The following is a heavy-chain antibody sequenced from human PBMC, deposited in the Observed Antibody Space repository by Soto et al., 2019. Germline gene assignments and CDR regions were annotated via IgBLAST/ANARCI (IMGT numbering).Heavy chain of an antibody. CDR1: GFTFSSYA. D-gene: IGHD3-10*01. CDR3: AKIPLNYYDSGNYYNDY. J-gene: IGHJ4*02. Sequence: EVQLLESGGGLVQPGGSLRLFCAASGFTFSSYAMSWVRQAPGKGLEWVSGISASGGSTYYADSVKGRFTISRDNSKNTLYLQMNNLKAEDTAVYYCAKIPLNYYDSGNYYNDYWGQGTLVTVSS. CDR2: ISASGGST. V-gene: IGHV3-23*01.